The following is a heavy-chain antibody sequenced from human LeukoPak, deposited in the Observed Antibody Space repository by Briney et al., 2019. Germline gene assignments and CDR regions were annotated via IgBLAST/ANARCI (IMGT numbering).Heavy chain of an antibody. CDR3: AREYDYNWFDS. D-gene: IGHD2-21*02. V-gene: IGHV3-74*01. CDR1: GFTSGSYW. CDR2: IDIDGRST. Sequence: PGGSLRLSCAASGFTSGSYWMHWVRQPPGKGLVWVSRIDIDGRSTSYADSVKGRFTISRDNAKNTMYLQMNSLRAEDTAVYYCAREYDYNWFDSWGQGTLVTVSS. J-gene: IGHJ5*01.